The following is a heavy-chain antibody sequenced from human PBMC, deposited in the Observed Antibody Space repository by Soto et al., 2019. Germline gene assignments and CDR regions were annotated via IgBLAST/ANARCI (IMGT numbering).Heavy chain of an antibody. CDR1: GGYLSSYY. CDR2: ISYSGTT. D-gene: IGHD5-18*01. J-gene: IGHJ4*02. Sequence: PSETLSLTCTVSGGYLSSYYWSWIRRPPGMGLEWIASISYSGTTNYNSSLKSRVTISIDTSKNQFSLKFNSVTAADTAVYYCAREGYNFGPFDYWGQGALVTVSS. V-gene: IGHV4-59*01. CDR3: AREGYNFGPFDY.